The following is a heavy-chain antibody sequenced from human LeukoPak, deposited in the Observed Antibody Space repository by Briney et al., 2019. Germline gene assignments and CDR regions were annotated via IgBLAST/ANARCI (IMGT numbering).Heavy chain of an antibody. D-gene: IGHD5-24*01. Sequence: GSSVKVSCKASGYTFTGYFIHWVRQAPGQGLEWMGWINPNSGDTDLSPKFQGRATMTRDTSSSTSYMELISLRSDDSAVYYCARRDTKGLDYWGQGTLVTVSS. V-gene: IGHV1-2*02. CDR2: INPNSGDT. CDR1: GYTFTGYF. CDR3: ARRDTKGLDY. J-gene: IGHJ4*02.